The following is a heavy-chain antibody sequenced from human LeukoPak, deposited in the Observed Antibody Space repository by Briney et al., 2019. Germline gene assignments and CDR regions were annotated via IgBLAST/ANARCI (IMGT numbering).Heavy chain of an antibody. CDR3: ARPFLAGGYYMDV. CDR2: ISYDGSNK. CDR1: GFTFRSYA. V-gene: IGHV3-30*04. J-gene: IGHJ6*03. D-gene: IGHD2/OR15-2a*01. Sequence: GGSLRLSCAASGFTFRSYAMHWVRQAPGKGLEWVALISYDGSNKYYADSVKGRFTISRDNSKNTLFLQMNSLRADDTAVYYCARPFLAGGYYMDVWGKGTTVTVSS.